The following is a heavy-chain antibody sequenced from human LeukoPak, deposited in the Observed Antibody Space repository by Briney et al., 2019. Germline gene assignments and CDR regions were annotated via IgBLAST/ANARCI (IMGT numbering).Heavy chain of an antibody. J-gene: IGHJ4*02. CDR1: GVTFDNYG. D-gene: IGHD3-10*01. Sequence: GRSLRLSCAASGVTFDNYGMHWVRQAPGKGLEWVSGISWNSGSIGYADSVKGRFTISRDNAKNSLYLQMNSLRAEDMALYYCAKEGGGISGFDYWGQGTLVTVSS. CDR3: AKEGGGISGFDY. V-gene: IGHV3-9*03. CDR2: ISWNSGSI.